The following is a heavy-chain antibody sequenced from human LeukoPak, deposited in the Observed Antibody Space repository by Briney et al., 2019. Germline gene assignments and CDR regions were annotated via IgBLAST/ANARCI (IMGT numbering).Heavy chain of an antibody. D-gene: IGHD2-8*01. Sequence: GASVKVSCKASGYTFTGYYMHWVRQAPGQGLEWMGRINPNSGGTNYAQKFQGRVTMTRDTSISTAYMELSRLRSDDTAVYYCARASRYCTNGVCYRDIHYFDYWGQGTLVTVSS. V-gene: IGHV1-2*06. CDR3: ARASRYCTNGVCYRDIHYFDY. CDR2: INPNSGGT. J-gene: IGHJ4*02. CDR1: GYTFTGYY.